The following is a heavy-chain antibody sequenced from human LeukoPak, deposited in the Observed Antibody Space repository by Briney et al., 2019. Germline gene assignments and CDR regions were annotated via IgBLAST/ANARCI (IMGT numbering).Heavy chain of an antibody. V-gene: IGHV1-18*01. CDR3: ARDRVAAAGLYYYYYYMDV. J-gene: IGHJ6*03. D-gene: IGHD6-13*01. Sequence: GASVNVSFTSSGYTVTIYGISWVRQAPGQGQEWMGWISAYNGNTNYENKLQGRVTMTTETSTSTAYMELRSLRSDDTSVYYCARDRVAAAGLYYYYYYMDVWGKGTTVTVSS. CDR1: GYTVTIYG. CDR2: ISAYNGNT.